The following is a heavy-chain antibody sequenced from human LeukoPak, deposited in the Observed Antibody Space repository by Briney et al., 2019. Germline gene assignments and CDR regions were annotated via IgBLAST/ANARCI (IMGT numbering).Heavy chain of an antibody. CDR2: ISSSSYI. D-gene: IGHD3-22*01. CDR3: VRDSSGYYGGGLFDY. CDR1: GFTFSSYS. Sequence: GGSLRLPCAASGFTFSSYSMNWVRQAPGKGLEWVSSISSSSYIYYADSVKGRFTISRDNAKNSLYLQMNSLRAEDTAVYYCVRDSSGYYGGGLFDYWGQGTLVTVSP. J-gene: IGHJ4*02. V-gene: IGHV3-21*01.